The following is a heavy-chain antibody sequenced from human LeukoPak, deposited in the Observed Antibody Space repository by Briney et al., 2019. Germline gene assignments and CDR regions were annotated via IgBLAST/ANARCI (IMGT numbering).Heavy chain of an antibody. CDR1: GGTFSSYA. CDR2: IIPIFGTA. Sequence: ASVKVSCKASGGTFSSYAISWVRQAPGQGLEWMGRIIPIFGTANYAQKFQGRVTITTDESTSTAYMELSSLRSEGTAVDYCVRERGGGLGYCSGGSCYTDNTAFDYWGQGTLVTVSS. J-gene: IGHJ4*02. D-gene: IGHD2-15*01. CDR3: VRERGGGLGYCSGGSCYTDNTAFDY. V-gene: IGHV1-69*05.